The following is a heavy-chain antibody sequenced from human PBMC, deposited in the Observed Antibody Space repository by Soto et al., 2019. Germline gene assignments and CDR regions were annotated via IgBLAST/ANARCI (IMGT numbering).Heavy chain of an antibody. J-gene: IGHJ4*02. CDR2: ISPYNGET. CDR3: AGAGFCTSWLGLLGTGAHGVETDF. V-gene: IGHV1-18*01. D-gene: IGHD6-13*01. CDR1: GYTFISYG. Sequence: QVQLVQSGAEVKKTGASVEVSCKASGYTFISYGISWVRQAPGQGLEWMGWISPYNGETNYAQTFQGRATMTTDRSTSPAYMELRSLRVTDSAVYYGAGAGFCTSWLGLLGTGAHGVETDFWGQGSLVTVSS.